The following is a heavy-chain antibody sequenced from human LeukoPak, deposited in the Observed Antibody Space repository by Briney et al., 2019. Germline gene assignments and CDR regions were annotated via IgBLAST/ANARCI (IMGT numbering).Heavy chain of an antibody. V-gene: IGHV3-48*01. J-gene: IGHJ4*02. D-gene: IGHD6-13*01. CDR3: ARVLLYSSSWYDY. Sequence: GGSLRLSCAASGFTFSSYSMNWVRQAPGKGLEWVSYISSTSSTIYYADSVKGRFTISRDNAKNSLYLQMNSLGAEDTAVYYCARVLLYSSSWYDYWGQGTVVTVSS. CDR2: ISSTSSTI. CDR1: GFTFSSYS.